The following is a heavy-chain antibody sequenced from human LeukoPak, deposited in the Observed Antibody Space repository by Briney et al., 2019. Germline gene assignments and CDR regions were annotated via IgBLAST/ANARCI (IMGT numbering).Heavy chain of an antibody. CDR1: GGSISSSSYY. J-gene: IGHJ6*03. V-gene: IGHV4-39*07. D-gene: IGHD3-22*01. CDR2: IYHSGST. Sequence: PSETLSLTCTVSGGSISSSSYYWGWIRQPPGKGLEWIGSIYHSGSTYYNPSLKSRVTISVDTSKNQFSLKLSSVTAADTAVYYCARSPTSLDSSGYYYYYYYMDVWGKGTTVTVSS. CDR3: ARSPTSLDSSGYYYYYYYMDV.